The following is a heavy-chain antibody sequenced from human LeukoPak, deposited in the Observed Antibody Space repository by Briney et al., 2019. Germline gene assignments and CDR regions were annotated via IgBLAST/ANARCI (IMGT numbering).Heavy chain of an antibody. Sequence: GGSLKISCKGSGYSFTSYWIGWVRQMPGKGLEWMGIIYPGDSDTRYSPSFQGQVTISADKSISTAYLQWSSLKASDTAMYYCARRAPPICGGDCYSDAFDIWGQGTMVTVSS. D-gene: IGHD2-21*02. J-gene: IGHJ3*02. V-gene: IGHV5-51*01. CDR3: ARRAPPICGGDCYSDAFDI. CDR1: GYSFTSYW. CDR2: IYPGDSDT.